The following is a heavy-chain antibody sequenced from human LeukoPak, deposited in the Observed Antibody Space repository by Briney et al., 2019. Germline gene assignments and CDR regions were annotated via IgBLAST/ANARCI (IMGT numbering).Heavy chain of an antibody. Sequence: PGGSLRLSCAASGFTFSSYGMHWVRQAPGKGLEWVAVISYDGSNKYYADSVKGRFTISRDNSKNTLYLQMNSLRAEDTAVYYCASDDRGTPYFDYWGQGTLVTVSS. CDR2: ISYDGSNK. CDR3: ASDDRGTPYFDY. CDR1: GFTFSSYG. J-gene: IGHJ4*02. V-gene: IGHV3-30*03. D-gene: IGHD3-10*01.